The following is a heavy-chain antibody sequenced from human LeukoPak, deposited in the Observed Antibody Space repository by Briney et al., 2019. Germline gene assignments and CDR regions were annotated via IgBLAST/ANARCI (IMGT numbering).Heavy chain of an antibody. CDR2: INPNTGAT. J-gene: IGHJ4*02. CDR3: ARDRVGSGWPRPYYFEV. CDR1: GYTLTGYY. Sequence: ASMKVSCKASGYTLTGYYLHWARQAPGQGLEWMGWINPNTGATHSAQKFQGRITMTRDTSISTAYMDLSRLRSDDTAVYYCARDRVGSGWPRPYYFEVWGQGTLVTVSS. D-gene: IGHD6-19*01. V-gene: IGHV1-2*02.